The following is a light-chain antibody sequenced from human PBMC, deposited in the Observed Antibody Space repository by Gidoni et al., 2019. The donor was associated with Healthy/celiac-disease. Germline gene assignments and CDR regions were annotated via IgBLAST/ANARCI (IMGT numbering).Light chain of an antibody. CDR2: LGS. J-gene: IGKJ1*01. CDR3: MQALHWGT. Sequence: DIVMTQSPLSLPVTPGEPASISCRSSQSLLHSNGYNYLDWYLQKPGQSPQLLIYLGSNRASGVPDRFSGSGSGTDFTLKISRVEAEDVGVYYCMQALHWGTFGQGTKVEIK. CDR1: QSLLHSNGYNY. V-gene: IGKV2-28*01.